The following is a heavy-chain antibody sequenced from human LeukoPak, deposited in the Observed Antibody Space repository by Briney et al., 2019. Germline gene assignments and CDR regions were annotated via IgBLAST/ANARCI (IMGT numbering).Heavy chain of an antibody. J-gene: IGHJ4*02. CDR1: GFTFSSYG. CDR3: TRVLYSSGWYGDHY. V-gene: IGHV3-48*01. CDR2: ISSSSTTI. Sequence: GGSLRLSCAASGFTFSSYGMNWVRQALGKGLEWLSYISSSSTTIYYADSVQGRFTISRDNAKNSLYLQMNSLRAADTAVYCCTRVLYSSGWYGDHYWGQGALVTVSS. D-gene: IGHD6-19*01.